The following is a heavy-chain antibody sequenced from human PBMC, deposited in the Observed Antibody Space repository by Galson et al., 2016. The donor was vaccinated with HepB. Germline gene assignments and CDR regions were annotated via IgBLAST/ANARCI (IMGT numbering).Heavy chain of an antibody. Sequence: SLRLSCAASGFTFADYLMSWVRQAPGKGLEWVAGIKQDGSEKYYVDSVKGRFTISRDNAKNSLYVQMDSLRAEDTAVYFCARERFCSSATCYVGDAFHIGGQGTMVTVSS. CDR3: ARERFCSSATCYVGDAFHI. D-gene: IGHD2-2*01. CDR1: GFTFADYL. J-gene: IGHJ3*02. V-gene: IGHV3-7*05. CDR2: IKQDGSEK.